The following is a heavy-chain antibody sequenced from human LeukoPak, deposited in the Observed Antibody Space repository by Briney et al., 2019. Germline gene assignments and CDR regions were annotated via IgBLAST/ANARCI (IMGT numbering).Heavy chain of an antibody. CDR2: ISYDGTNK. J-gene: IGHJ4*02. V-gene: IGHV3-30*18. CDR1: GFTFSNYD. Sequence: GGSLRLSCAASGFTFSNYDMHWVRQAPGKGLEWVAVISYDGTNKYYADSVKGRFTISRDNSKNTLHLQINSLRAEDTAVYYCAKDDRGNEAPFDYWGQGTLVTVSS. CDR3: AKDDRGNEAPFDY.